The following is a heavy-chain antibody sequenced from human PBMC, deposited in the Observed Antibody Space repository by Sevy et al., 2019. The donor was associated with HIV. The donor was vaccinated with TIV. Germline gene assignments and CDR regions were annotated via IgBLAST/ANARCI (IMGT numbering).Heavy chain of an antibody. D-gene: IGHD3-10*01. CDR3: ARVVGSGSYYTRPHWFDP. J-gene: IGHJ5*02. CDR1: GGSISSGGYY. V-gene: IGHV4-31*03. Sequence: SETLSLTCTVSGGSISSGGYYWSWIRQHPGKGLEWIGYIYYSGSTYYNPSLKSRVTISVDTSKNQFSLMLSSVTAADTAVYYCARVVGSGSYYTRPHWFDPWGQGTLVTVSS. CDR2: IYYSGST.